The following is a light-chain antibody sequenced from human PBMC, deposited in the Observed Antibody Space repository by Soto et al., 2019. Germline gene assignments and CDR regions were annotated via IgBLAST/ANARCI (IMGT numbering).Light chain of an antibody. V-gene: IGKV3-11*01. Sequence: EIVLPQSPATLSLSPGESATLSCRASQSFSNYLAWYQQKPGQAPRLLISVASNRATGIPARFSGSGSGTDFTLTISSLESEDFAVYYCQQYQNLWTFGQGNKVDIK. J-gene: IGKJ1*01. CDR3: QQYQNLWT. CDR2: VAS. CDR1: QSFSNY.